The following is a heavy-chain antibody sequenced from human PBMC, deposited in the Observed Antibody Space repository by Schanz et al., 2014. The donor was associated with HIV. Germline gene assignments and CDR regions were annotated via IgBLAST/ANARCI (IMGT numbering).Heavy chain of an antibody. J-gene: IGHJ4*02. Sequence: QVQLVQSGAGVKKPGASVRVSCKASGYTFSSNDINWVRQASGQGLEWVGWMNPRSGNTGYAQKFQGRVTLTRTTSLTTAYMELSSLTSDDTAVYYCTRGARDCSNGVCGGTYFDYWGQGTLVTVSS. V-gene: IGHV1-8*02. CDR1: GYTFSSND. CDR3: TRGARDCSNGVCGGTYFDY. D-gene: IGHD2-8*01. CDR2: MNPRSGNT.